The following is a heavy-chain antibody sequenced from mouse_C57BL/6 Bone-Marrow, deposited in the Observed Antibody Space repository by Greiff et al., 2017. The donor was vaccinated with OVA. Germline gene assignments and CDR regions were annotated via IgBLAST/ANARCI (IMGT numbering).Heavy chain of an antibody. CDR3: ARAAQATGFAY. J-gene: IGHJ3*01. V-gene: IGHV1-9*01. CDR1: GYTFTGYW. CDR2: ILPGSGST. D-gene: IGHD3-2*02. Sequence: QVQLKQSGAELVRPGASVTLSCKASGYTFTGYWIEWVKQRPGHGLEWIGEILPGSGSTNYNEKFKGKATFTADTSSNTAYMQLSSLTTEDSAIYYCARAAQATGFAYWGQGTLVTVSA.